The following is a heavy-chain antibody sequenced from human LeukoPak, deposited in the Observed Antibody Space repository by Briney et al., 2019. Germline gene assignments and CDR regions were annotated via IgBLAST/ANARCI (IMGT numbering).Heavy chain of an antibody. Sequence: PGGSLRLSCAASGFTFSSYSMNWVRQAPGKGLEWVSYISSSSTIYYADSVKGRFTISRDNAKNSLYLQMNSLRAEDTAVYYCASSVAAAGSWYFDYWGQGTLVTVSS. D-gene: IGHD6-13*01. CDR2: ISSSSTI. J-gene: IGHJ4*02. CDR1: GFTFSSYS. CDR3: ASSVAAAGSWYFDY. V-gene: IGHV3-48*01.